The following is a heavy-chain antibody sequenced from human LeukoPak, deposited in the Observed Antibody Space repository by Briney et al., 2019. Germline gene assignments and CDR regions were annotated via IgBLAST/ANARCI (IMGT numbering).Heavy chain of an antibody. CDR3: ARARGSGYGEDYYGMDV. D-gene: IGHD3-22*01. CDR2: INAGNGNT. CDR1: GYTFTSYD. V-gene: IGHV1-3*01. J-gene: IGHJ6*02. Sequence: ASVKVSCKASGYTFTSYDINWVRQAPGQRLEWMGWINAGNGNTKYSQKFQGRVAITRDTSASTAYMELSSLRSEDTAVYYCARARGSGYGEDYYGMDVWGQGTTVTVSS.